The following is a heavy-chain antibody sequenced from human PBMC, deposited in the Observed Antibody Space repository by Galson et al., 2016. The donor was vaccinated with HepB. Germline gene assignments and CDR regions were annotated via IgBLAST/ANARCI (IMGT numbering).Heavy chain of an antibody. CDR3: ARAPIAAHPDYFDY. CDR1: GFTFTSYA. Sequence: SLRLSCAASGFTFTSYAMSWVRQAPGKGLEWVSACSGNGGITYYADSVKGRFTISRDISKNPLYLQMTSLTAEDTAVYYCARAPIAAHPDYFDYWGQGTLVTVSS. V-gene: IGHV3-23*01. D-gene: IGHD6-6*01. CDR2: CSGNGGIT. J-gene: IGHJ4*02.